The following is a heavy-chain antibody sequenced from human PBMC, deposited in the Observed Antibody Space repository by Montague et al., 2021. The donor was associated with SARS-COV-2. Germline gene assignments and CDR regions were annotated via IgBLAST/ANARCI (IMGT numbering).Heavy chain of an antibody. CDR3: ARHPLRMITFGGVMGFDY. D-gene: IGHD3-16*01. V-gene: IGHV4-39*01. CDR1: GGSISSSSYY. J-gene: IGHJ4*02. Sequence: SETLSLTCTVSGGSISSSSYYWGWIRQPPGKGLEWIGSTYYSGSTYYNPSLKSRVTISVDTSKNQFSLKLSSMTSADTAVYYCARHPLRMITFGGVMGFDYWGQGTLVTVSS. CDR2: TYYSGST.